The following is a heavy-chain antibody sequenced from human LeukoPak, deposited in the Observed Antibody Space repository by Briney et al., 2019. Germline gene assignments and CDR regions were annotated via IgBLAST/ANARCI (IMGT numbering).Heavy chain of an antibody. CDR1: GLIVSSNY. V-gene: IGHV3-66*04. Sequence: GGSLRLSCAASGLIVSSNYMSWVRQAPGKGLEWVSVINTAGVSYYTDSVKGRFTISRDNSKNTLYLQMSSLRADDTAVYYCAKPRPPWSTVTPFEYWGQGTLVTVSS. CDR3: AKPRPPWSTVTPFEY. D-gene: IGHD4-17*01. J-gene: IGHJ4*02. CDR2: INTAGVS.